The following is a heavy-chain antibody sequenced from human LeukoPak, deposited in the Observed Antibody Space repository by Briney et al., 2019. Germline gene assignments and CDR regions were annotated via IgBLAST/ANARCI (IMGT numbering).Heavy chain of an antibody. CDR3: AKEGAYPIITYDS. V-gene: IGHV3-7*01. J-gene: IGHJ5*01. CDR2: IKGDGNEK. Sequence: GGSLRLSCAASGLTFSSYWMNWVRQAPGKGLEWVANIKGDGNEKNYVDSVKGRFSISRDNAKNSLYLQMDSLRAEDTAVYYCAKEGAYPIITYDSWGQGALVTVSS. CDR1: GLTFSSYW. D-gene: IGHD3-10*01.